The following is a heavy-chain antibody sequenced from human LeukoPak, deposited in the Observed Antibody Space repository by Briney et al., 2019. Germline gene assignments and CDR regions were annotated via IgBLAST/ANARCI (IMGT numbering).Heavy chain of an antibody. J-gene: IGHJ6*02. CDR3: ARDAYCGGDCYSGYYYGMDV. Sequence: GGSLRLSCAASGFTFSSYAMSWVRQAPGKGLEWVSAISGSGGSTYYADSVKGRFTISRDNSKNTLYLQMNSLRAEDTAVYYCARDAYCGGDCYSGYYYGMDVWGQGTTVTVPS. CDR1: GFTFSSYA. CDR2: ISGSGGST. D-gene: IGHD2-21*02. V-gene: IGHV3-23*01.